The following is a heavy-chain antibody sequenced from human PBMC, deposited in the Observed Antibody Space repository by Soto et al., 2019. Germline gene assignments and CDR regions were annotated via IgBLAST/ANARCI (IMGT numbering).Heavy chain of an antibody. CDR3: ARQVEQGGGNYIVVVPAAIPAGWFDP. CDR2: IDPSDSYT. J-gene: IGHJ5*02. Sequence: PGESLKISCKGSGYSFTSYWISWVRQMPGKGLEWMVRIDPSDSYTNYSPSFQGHVTISADKSISTAYLQWSSLKASDTAMYYCARQVEQGGGNYIVVVPAAIPAGWFDPWGQGTLVTVSS. V-gene: IGHV5-10-1*01. D-gene: IGHD2-2*02. CDR1: GYSFTSYW.